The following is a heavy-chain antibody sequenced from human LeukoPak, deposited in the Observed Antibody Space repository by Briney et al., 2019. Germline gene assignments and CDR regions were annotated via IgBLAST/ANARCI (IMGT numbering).Heavy chain of an antibody. Sequence: SGGSLRLTCAASGFTFSSYAMHWVRQAPGKGLEWVAVISYDGSNKYYADSVKGRFTISRDNAKNSLYLQMNSLRAEDTAVYYCARVEGYCSSTSCRGGYFDYWGQGTLVTVSS. CDR3: ARVEGYCSSTSCRGGYFDY. J-gene: IGHJ4*02. CDR1: GFTFSSYA. CDR2: ISYDGSNK. D-gene: IGHD2-2*01. V-gene: IGHV3-30-3*01.